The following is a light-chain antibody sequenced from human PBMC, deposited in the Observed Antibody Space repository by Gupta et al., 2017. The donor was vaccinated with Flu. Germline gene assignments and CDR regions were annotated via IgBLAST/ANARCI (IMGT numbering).Light chain of an antibody. CDR3: QQYNSYPLT. V-gene: IGKV1-5*03. CDR1: QSISTW. Sequence: GARVTITCRASQSISTWLTWYQQKPGKAPKLLIYKVSSLDSGVPSRFSGSGSGTEFTLPISSVQPDDFATYYCQQYNSYPLTFGGGTKVEIK. J-gene: IGKJ4*01. CDR2: KVS.